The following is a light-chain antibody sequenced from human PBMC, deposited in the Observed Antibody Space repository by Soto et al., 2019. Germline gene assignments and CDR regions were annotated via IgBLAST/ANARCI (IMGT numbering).Light chain of an antibody. CDR3: QQSYSTPPGT. V-gene: IGKV1-39*01. Sequence: IQMTQSPSSLCASLGDRVTITCRASQSISTYLIWYQQKPGKAPKLLIYATSSLQSGVPSRFSGIGSGTDFTLTISSLQTADFATYYCQQSYSTPPGTFCQGTKVDIK. J-gene: IGKJ1*01. CDR2: ATS. CDR1: QSISTY.